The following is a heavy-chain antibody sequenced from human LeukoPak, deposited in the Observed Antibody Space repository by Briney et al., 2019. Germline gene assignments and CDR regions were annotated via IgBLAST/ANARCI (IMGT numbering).Heavy chain of an antibody. D-gene: IGHD3/OR15-3a*01. CDR3: PKMDGYLHY. J-gene: IGHJ2*01. CDR1: GFTFSSYG. V-gene: IGHV3-23*01. Sequence: PGGSLRLSCAASGFTFSSYGMRWVRQAPGKGLEWVSVISGSGGSIYYADSVKGRFTISRDNSKNTLSLQMNSLRAEDTAVYYCPKMDGYLHYWGRGTLVTVSS. CDR2: ISGSGGSI.